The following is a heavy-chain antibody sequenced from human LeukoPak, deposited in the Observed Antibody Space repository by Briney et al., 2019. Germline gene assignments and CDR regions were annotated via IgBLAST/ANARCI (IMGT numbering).Heavy chain of an antibody. Sequence: GGSLRLSCAASGFTFNGFAFTWVRQAPGRGLEWVSAINVRGDGTYYAESVRGRFTISRDNSKNTLYLQMNSLRAEDTALYYCAKDYRYGSAWGPGTLVVVSS. D-gene: IGHD6-19*01. J-gene: IGHJ5*02. V-gene: IGHV3-23*01. CDR2: INVRGDGT. CDR3: AKDYRYGSA. CDR1: GFTFNGFA.